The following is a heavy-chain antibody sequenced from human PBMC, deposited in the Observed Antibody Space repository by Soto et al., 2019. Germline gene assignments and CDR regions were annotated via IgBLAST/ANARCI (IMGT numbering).Heavy chain of an antibody. CDR3: ARASSSSSAADY. CDR2: IYDSESA. V-gene: IGHV4-31*03. D-gene: IGHD6-6*01. CDR1: GESISSGGYY. J-gene: IGHJ4*02. Sequence: QVQLQESGPGLVKASQTLSLICSVSGESISSGGYYWSWIRHHPGKGLEWIGYIYDSESAYYNPSLKSRVTISMDTSKNHFALNLSSVTAADTAVYSCARASSSSSAADYWGQGTLITVSS.